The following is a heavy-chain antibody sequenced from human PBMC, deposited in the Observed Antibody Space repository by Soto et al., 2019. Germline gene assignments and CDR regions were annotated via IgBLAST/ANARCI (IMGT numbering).Heavy chain of an antibody. D-gene: IGHD5-12*01. CDR1: GFTFGDYG. Sequence: GGSLRLSCAASGFTFGDYGMSWVRQAPGKGLEWVSGINWNGGSTGYADSVKGRFTISRDNAKNSLYLQMNSLRAEDTALYYCARDPSVYSGYDNDAVDIWGQGTMVTVSS. CDR2: INWNGGST. CDR3: ARDPSVYSGYDNDAVDI. V-gene: IGHV3-20*04. J-gene: IGHJ3*02.